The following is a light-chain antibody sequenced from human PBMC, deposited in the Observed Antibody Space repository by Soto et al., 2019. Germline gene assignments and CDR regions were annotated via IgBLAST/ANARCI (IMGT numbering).Light chain of an antibody. V-gene: IGLV2-14*01. CDR3: SSYRSSSPRYV. J-gene: IGLJ1*01. CDR1: SSDIGGYNY. CDR2: EVS. Sequence: QSALTQPASVSGSPGQSITISCTGTSSDIGGYNYVSWYQQHPGKAPKLIIYEVSNRPLGFSNRFSGSKSGNTASLTISGLQAEDEADYYCSSYRSSSPRYVFGAGTKLTVL.